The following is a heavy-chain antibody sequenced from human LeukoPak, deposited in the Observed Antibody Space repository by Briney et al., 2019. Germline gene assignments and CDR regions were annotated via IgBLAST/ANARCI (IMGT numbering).Heavy chain of an antibody. CDR2: FDPEDGET. J-gene: IGHJ4*02. Sequence: ASVKVSCKVSGYTLTELSMHWARQAPGKGLEWMGGFDPEDGETIYAQKFQGRVTMTEDTSTDTAYMELSSLRSEDTAVYYCATDPDDSSGLPYWGQGTLVTVSS. CDR3: ATDPDDSSGLPY. D-gene: IGHD3-22*01. V-gene: IGHV1-24*01. CDR1: GYTLTELS.